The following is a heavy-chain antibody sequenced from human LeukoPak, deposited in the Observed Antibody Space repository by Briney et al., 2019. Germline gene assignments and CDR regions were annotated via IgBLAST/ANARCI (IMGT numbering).Heavy chain of an antibody. CDR3: ATDRDSTLNFDY. CDR2: FDPEDGET. D-gene: IGHD2-15*01. CDR1: GYTLTELS. J-gene: IGHJ4*02. Sequence: ASVKVSCKVSGYTLTELSMHWVRQAPGKGLEWMGGFDPEDGETIYAQKFQGRVTMTEDTSTDTAYMELSSLRSEGTAVYYCATDRDSTLNFDYWGQGTLVTVSS. V-gene: IGHV1-24*01.